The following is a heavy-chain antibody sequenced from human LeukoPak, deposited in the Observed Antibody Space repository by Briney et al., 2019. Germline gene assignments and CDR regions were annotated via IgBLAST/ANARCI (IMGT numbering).Heavy chain of an antibody. Sequence: ASVKVSCKATSRISWVRQAPGQGLEWMGWIGTYGGDTYYAQKFQGRITVTTDTSTSTVYMELRNLRSDDTAVYYCARMEGYPRFTYDSSGYYFKHWGQGTLVTVSS. CDR2: IGTYGGDT. V-gene: IGHV1-18*01. CDR1: TSR. J-gene: IGHJ1*01. CDR3: ARMEGYPRFTYDSSGYYFKH. D-gene: IGHD3-22*01.